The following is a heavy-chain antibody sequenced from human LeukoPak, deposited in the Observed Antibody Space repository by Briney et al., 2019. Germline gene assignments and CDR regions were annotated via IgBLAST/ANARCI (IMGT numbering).Heavy chain of an antibody. Sequence: PGRSLRLSCATSGFTFSNYGMHWVRQAPGKGLEWVAVISYDGSNKYYADSVKGRFTISRDNSKNTLYLQMNSLRPEDAAVYYCANLPSWGQGTLVTVSS. V-gene: IGHV3-30*18. CDR2: ISYDGSNK. CDR3: ANLPS. CDR1: GFTFSNYG. J-gene: IGHJ4*02.